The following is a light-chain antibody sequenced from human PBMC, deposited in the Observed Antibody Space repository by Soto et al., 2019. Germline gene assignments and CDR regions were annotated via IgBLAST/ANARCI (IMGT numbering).Light chain of an antibody. J-gene: IGKJ4*01. Sequence: EIVLTQSPGTLSLSPGKRATLSCRASQSISSSYLAWYQQKPGQGPSLLIYGTSTRAGGVPARFSGSGSGTEFTLTISSLQSEDCAIYYCQQYHTWPITFGGGTKVDIK. CDR1: QSISSSY. CDR2: GTS. V-gene: IGKV3-15*01. CDR3: QQYHTWPIT.